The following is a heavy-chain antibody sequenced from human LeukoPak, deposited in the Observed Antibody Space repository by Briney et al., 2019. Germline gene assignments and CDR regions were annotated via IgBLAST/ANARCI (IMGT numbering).Heavy chain of an antibody. Sequence: GGSLRLSCAASGFTFSSYAMSWVRQAPGKGLEWVSGISDNGGSTYYADSAKGRFTISRDNSKNKLYLQMNSLRAEDTAVYFCAKVKLVVIITASFDYWGQGTLVTVSS. CDR3: AKVKLVVIITASFDY. D-gene: IGHD3-22*01. J-gene: IGHJ4*02. CDR2: ISDNGGST. V-gene: IGHV3-23*01. CDR1: GFTFSSYA.